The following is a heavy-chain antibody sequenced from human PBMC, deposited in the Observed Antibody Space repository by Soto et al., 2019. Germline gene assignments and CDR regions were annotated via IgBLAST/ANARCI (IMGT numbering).Heavy chain of an antibody. J-gene: IGHJ3*02. CDR2: ISSSSSYI. CDR3: ARDLTQWLVRVGASDI. D-gene: IGHD6-19*01. Sequence: GGSLRLSCAASGFTFSSYSMNWVRQAPGKGLEWVSSISSSSSYIYYADSVKGRFTISRDNAKNSLYLQMNSLRAEDTAVYYCARDLTQWLVRVGASDIWGQGTMVTVSS. V-gene: IGHV3-21*01. CDR1: GFTFSSYS.